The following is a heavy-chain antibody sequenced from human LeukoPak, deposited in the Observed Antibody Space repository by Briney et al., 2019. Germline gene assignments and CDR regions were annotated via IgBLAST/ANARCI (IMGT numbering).Heavy chain of an antibody. CDR2: INHSGST. CDR1: GGSFSGYY. CDR3: ARGRCSSTSCYTGNYYYYYYTDV. D-gene: IGHD2-2*02. J-gene: IGHJ6*03. V-gene: IGHV4-34*01. Sequence: PSETLSLTCAVYGGSFSGYYWSWIRQPPGKGLEWIGEINHSGSTNYNPSLKSRVTISVDTSKNQFSLKLSSVTAADTAVYYCARGRCSSTSCYTGNYYYYYYTDVWGKGATVTLSS.